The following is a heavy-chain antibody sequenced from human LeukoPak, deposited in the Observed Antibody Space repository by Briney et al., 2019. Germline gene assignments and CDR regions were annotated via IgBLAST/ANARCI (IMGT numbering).Heavy chain of an antibody. J-gene: IGHJ4*02. Sequence: SETLSLTCTVSGGSISSYYWSWIRQPPGKGLEWIGYIYYSGSTNYNPSLKSRVTISVDTSKNQFSLKLSSVAAADTAVYYCARQQLGFEYWGQGTLVTVSS. CDR3: ARQQLGFEY. CDR1: GGSISSYY. D-gene: IGHD6-13*01. CDR2: IYYSGST. V-gene: IGHV4-59*01.